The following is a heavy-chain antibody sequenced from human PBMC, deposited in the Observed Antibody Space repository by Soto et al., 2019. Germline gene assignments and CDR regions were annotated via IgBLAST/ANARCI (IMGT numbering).Heavy chain of an antibody. CDR3: ARDGGRDSGGIDY. CDR1: GGTFSSYS. D-gene: IGHD1-26*01. V-gene: IGHV1-69*01. CDR2: IIPIFGTA. Sequence: QVQLVQSGAEVKKPGSSVKVSCKASGGTFSSYSINWVRQAPGQGLEWMGEIIPIFGTANYAQKFQGRVTITADEATSTASVELSSLRSEDTAVYYCARDGGRDSGGIDYQGQGTLVTGS. J-gene: IGHJ4*02.